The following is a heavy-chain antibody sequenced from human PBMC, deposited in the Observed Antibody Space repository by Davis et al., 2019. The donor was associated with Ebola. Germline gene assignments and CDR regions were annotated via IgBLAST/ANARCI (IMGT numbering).Heavy chain of an antibody. D-gene: IGHD4-17*01. Sequence: MPSETLSLTCTVSGGSISSSSYYWGWIRQPPGKGLEWIGYIYYSGSTNYNPSLKSRVTISVDTSKNQFSLKLSSVTAADTAVYYCARLKLYGDFDYWGQGTLVTVSS. CDR1: GGSISSSSYY. J-gene: IGHJ4*02. CDR2: IYYSGST. V-gene: IGHV4-61*05. CDR3: ARLKLYGDFDY.